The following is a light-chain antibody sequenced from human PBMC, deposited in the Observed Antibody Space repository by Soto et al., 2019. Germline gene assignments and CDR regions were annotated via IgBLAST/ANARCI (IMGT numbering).Light chain of an antibody. CDR3: AAWDDSLNGVV. Sequence: QSVLTQPPSASGTPGQRVTISCSGSSSNIGSNTVNWYQQLPGTAPKLLIYSNNQRPSGVPDRFSGSKSGTSASLAIRGLKSEDEADYYCAAWDDSLNGVVFGGGTKRTVL. J-gene: IGLJ2*01. V-gene: IGLV1-44*01. CDR2: SNN. CDR1: SSNIGSNT.